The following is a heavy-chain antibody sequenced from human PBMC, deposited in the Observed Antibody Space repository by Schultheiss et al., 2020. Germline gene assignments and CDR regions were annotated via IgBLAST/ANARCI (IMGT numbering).Heavy chain of an antibody. J-gene: IGHJ4*02. CDR3: ARAPYSSSWYDY. Sequence: SETLSLTCAVSGYSISSGYYWGWIRQPPGKGLEWIGYIYYSGSTNYNPSLKSRVTISVDRSKNQFSLKLSSVTAADTAVYYCARAPYSSSWYDYWGQGTLVTVSS. D-gene: IGHD6-13*01. CDR1: GYSISSGYY. CDR2: IYYSGST. V-gene: IGHV4-38-2*01.